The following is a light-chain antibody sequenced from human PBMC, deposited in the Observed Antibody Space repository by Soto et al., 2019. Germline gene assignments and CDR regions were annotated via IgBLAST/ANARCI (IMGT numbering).Light chain of an antibody. CDR2: DDS. CDR3: QVRASATDKYV. CDR1: NLGSRS. V-gene: IGLV3-21*02. Sequence: SCALSHAPSVAVAPGHPSRILCGGNNLGSRSVHCYQQRPGQAPVLVVYDDSDRPSGIPERFSGSKSGDKATLTITRVEAGDDADYDGQVRASATDKYVLTNRTKVTVL. J-gene: IGLJ1*01.